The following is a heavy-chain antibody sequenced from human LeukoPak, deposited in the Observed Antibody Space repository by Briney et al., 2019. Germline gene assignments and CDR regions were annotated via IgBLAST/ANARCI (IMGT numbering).Heavy chain of an antibody. V-gene: IGHV4-59*12. Sequence: PSETLSLTCTVSGGSISSYYRSWIRQPPGKGLEWIGYIYYSGSTNYNPSLKSRVTMSVDTSKNQFSLKLTSVTAADTAVYFCARELVVVPNWFDPWGQGTLDTVSS. CDR2: IYYSGST. J-gene: IGHJ5*02. CDR1: GGSISSYY. D-gene: IGHD2-2*01. CDR3: ARELVVVPNWFDP.